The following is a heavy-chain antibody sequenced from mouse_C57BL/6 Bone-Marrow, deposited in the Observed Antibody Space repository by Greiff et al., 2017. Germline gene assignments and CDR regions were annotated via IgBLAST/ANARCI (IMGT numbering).Heavy chain of an antibody. V-gene: IGHV1-53*01. J-gene: IGHJ1*03. CDR3: ARPNLLWDWYFDV. D-gene: IGHD2-1*01. CDR1: GYTFTSYW. CDR2: INPSNGGT. Sequence: QVQLQQPGTELVKPGASVKLSCKASGYTFTSYWMHWVKQRPGQGLEWIGNINPSNGGTNYNEKFKSKATLTVDKSSSTAYMQLSSLTSEVSAVYYCARPNLLWDWYFDVWGTGTAVTVSS.